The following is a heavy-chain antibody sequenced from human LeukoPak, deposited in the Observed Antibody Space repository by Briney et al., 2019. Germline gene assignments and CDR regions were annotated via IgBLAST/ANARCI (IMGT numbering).Heavy chain of an antibody. J-gene: IGHJ4*02. CDR1: GFTFSNAW. CDR3: ARDKSVGATPLDY. D-gene: IGHD1-26*01. V-gene: IGHV3-7*05. Sequence: GGSLRLSCAASGFTFSNAWMSWVRQAPGKGLERVANIKQDGSEKYYMDSVKGRFTISRDNAQNSVYLQMNSLRVEDTAVYYCARDKSVGATPLDYWGQGILVTVSS. CDR2: IKQDGSEK.